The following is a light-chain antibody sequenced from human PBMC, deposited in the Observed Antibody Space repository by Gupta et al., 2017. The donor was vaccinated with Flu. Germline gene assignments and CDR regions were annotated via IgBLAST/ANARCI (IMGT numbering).Light chain of an antibody. Sequence: ATLSLSPEERATLSCRASQSVSSYLAWYQQKPGQAPRLLIYDASNRATGIPARFSGSGSGTDFTLTISSLEPEDFAVYYCQQRSNWPPITFGQGTRLEIK. CDR2: DAS. CDR1: QSVSSY. J-gene: IGKJ5*01. V-gene: IGKV3-11*01. CDR3: QQRSNWPPIT.